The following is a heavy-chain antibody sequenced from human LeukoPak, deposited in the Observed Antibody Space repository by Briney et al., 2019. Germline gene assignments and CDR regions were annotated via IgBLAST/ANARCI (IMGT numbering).Heavy chain of an antibody. CDR3: AGGYDFWSGYRDY. CDR1: GGSISSGAYY. D-gene: IGHD3-3*01. Sequence: NPSQTLSLTCTVSGGSISSGAYYWSWIRQPPGKGLEWIGYIYYSGSTYYNPSLKSRVTISVDTSKNQFSLKLSSVTAADTAVYYCAGGYDFWSGYRDYWGQGTLVTVSS. V-gene: IGHV4-30-4*08. J-gene: IGHJ4*02. CDR2: IYYSGST.